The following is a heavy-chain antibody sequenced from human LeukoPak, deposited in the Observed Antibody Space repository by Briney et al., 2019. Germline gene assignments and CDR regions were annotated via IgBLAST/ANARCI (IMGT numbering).Heavy chain of an antibody. CDR3: ARSWSSGYYFDF. CDR1: GFTFGRSW. Sequence: GGSLRLPCAASGFTFGRSWMSWVRQVPGRGLEWLADINQDGSDKTILDSVKGRFTISRDNAKDSLYLQMNSLRAEDTAVYYCARSWSSGYYFDFWGQGTLVTVSS. D-gene: IGHD3-22*01. V-gene: IGHV3-7*01. J-gene: IGHJ4*02. CDR2: INQDGSDK.